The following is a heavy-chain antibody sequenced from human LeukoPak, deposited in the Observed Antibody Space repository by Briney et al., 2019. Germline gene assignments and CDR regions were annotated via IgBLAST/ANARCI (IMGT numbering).Heavy chain of an antibody. CDR3: ARVLDNSSWYSDY. Sequence: GASVKVSCKASGGTFSSYAISWVRQAPGQGLEWMGGIIPILGTANYAQKFQGRVTITADESTSTAYMELSSLRSEDTAVYYCARVLDNSSWYSDYWGQGTLVTVSS. J-gene: IGHJ4*02. D-gene: IGHD6-13*01. CDR2: IIPILGTA. V-gene: IGHV1-69*13. CDR1: GGTFSSYA.